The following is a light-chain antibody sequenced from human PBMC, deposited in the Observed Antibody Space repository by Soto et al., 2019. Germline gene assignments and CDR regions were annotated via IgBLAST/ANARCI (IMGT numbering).Light chain of an antibody. J-gene: IGLJ3*02. Sequence: QSVLTQPASVSGSPGQSITISCTGTSSDVGSYNLVSWYQHHPGKAPKLMIYEGSKRPSGVSNRFSGYKSVNTASLTISGLQAEDEADYYCCSYTRSDTWVFGGGTKVTVL. CDR1: SSDVGSYNL. V-gene: IGLV2-23*01. CDR2: EGS. CDR3: CSYTRSDTWV.